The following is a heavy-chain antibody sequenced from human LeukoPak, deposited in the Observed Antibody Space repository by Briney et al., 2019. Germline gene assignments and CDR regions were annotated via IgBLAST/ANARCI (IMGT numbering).Heavy chain of an antibody. CDR1: GYTFTDYD. D-gene: IGHD4-17*01. V-gene: IGHV1-8*03. Sequence: ASVKVSCKTSGYTFTDYDVHWVRQAPGQGLEWMGWINPNSASTNYAQRLQGRVTFTRDTSLSIAYMGLSRLTSEDAAVYFCARGDFGETNTAFDVWGQGTLVAVSS. CDR2: INPNSAST. J-gene: IGHJ3*01. CDR3: ARGDFGETNTAFDV.